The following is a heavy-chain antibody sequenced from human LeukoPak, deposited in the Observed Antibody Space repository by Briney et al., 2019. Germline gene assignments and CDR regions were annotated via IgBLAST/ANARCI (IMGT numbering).Heavy chain of an antibody. D-gene: IGHD3-22*01. J-gene: IGHJ4*02. Sequence: SETLSLTCAVYGGSFSAYYWSWIRQPPGKGLEWIGEINHSGSTYYNPSLKSRVTISVDTSKNQFSLKLSSVTAADTAVYYCAAYYFDSSTKGQNWGQGTLVTVSS. CDR1: GGSFSAYY. CDR3: AAYYFDSSTKGQN. V-gene: IGHV4-34*01. CDR2: INHSGST.